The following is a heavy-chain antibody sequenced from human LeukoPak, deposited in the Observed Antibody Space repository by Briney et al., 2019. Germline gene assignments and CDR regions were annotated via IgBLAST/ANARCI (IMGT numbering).Heavy chain of an antibody. CDR2: IWYDDSNK. V-gene: IGHV3-33*01. J-gene: IGHJ6*02. D-gene: IGHD2/OR15-2a*01. CDR1: GFTFSSYG. CDR3: AREESPYYYYYGMDV. Sequence: PGGSLRLSCAASGFTFSSYGMHWVRQAPGKGLEWVAVIWYDDSNKYYADSVKGRFTVSRDNSKNTLYLQMNSLRAEDTAVYYCAREESPYYYYYGMDVWGQGTTVTVSS.